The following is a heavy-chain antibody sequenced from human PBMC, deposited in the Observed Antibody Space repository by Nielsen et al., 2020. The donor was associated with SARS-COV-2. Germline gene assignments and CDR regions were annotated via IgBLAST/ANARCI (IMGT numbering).Heavy chain of an antibody. CDR2: ISSSGSTI. D-gene: IGHD6-13*01. J-gene: IGHJ4*02. Sequence: GESLKISCAASGFTFSDYYKSWIRQAPGKGLEWVSYISSSGSTIYYADSVKGRFTISRDNAKNSLYLQMNSLRAEDTAVYYCARYRQLALFDYWGQGTLVTVSS. CDR1: GFTFSDYY. V-gene: IGHV3-11*04. CDR3: ARYRQLALFDY.